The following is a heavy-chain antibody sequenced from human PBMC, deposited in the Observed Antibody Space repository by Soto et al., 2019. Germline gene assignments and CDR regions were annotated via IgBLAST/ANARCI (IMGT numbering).Heavy chain of an antibody. CDR2: FSALNDYT. CDR3: ERCRGVVIPAGTPDAFDV. D-gene: IGHD6-13*01. CDR1: GYTFNKYG. Sequence: ASVKVSCKASGYTFNKYGFNWVGQAPGQGLEWMGRFSALNDYTNLAKKFQGRISLTTDASTNTAYMELQILRSDDTAMYYCERCRGVVIPAGTPDAFDVWGQGTMVTVSS. J-gene: IGHJ3*01. V-gene: IGHV1-18*01.